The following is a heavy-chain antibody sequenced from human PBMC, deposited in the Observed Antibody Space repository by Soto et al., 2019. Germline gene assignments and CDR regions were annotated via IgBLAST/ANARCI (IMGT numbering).Heavy chain of an antibody. V-gene: IGHV3-74*01. J-gene: IGHJ4*02. CDR2: INNDGSST. D-gene: IGHD3-10*01. Sequence: PGGSLRLSCAASGFTFSSYWMHLVRQAPGKGLVWVSRINNDGSSTSYADSVKGRLTISRDNAKNPLYLQVNSLRAEDTAVYYCASGGVAGSGTFYNDYWGRGTLVTVSS. CDR1: GFTFSSYW. CDR3: ASGGVAGSGTFYNDY.